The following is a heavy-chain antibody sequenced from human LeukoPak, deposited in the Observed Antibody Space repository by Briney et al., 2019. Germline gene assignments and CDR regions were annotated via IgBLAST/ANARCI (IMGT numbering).Heavy chain of an antibody. Sequence: PGGSLRLSCAASGFTFSSYSMNWVRQAPGKGLVWVSRINSDGSSTSYADSVKGRFTISRDNAKNTLYLQMNSLRAEDTAVYYCASPSGMDAFDIWSQGTMVTVSS. CDR2: INSDGSST. J-gene: IGHJ3*02. CDR1: GFTFSSYS. D-gene: IGHD6-6*01. CDR3: ASPSGMDAFDI. V-gene: IGHV3-74*01.